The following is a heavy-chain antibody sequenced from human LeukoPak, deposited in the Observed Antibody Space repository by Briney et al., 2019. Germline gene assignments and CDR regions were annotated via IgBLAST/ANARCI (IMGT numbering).Heavy chain of an antibody. Sequence: GGALRLSCAASGFTFSTYWMDWVRQAPGKGLEWVANVKQDGSRKSYVDSVKGRFTISRDNARNSLYLEMNSLRVEDTAVYYCARDWGDESRGQFDAFDIWGQGTRVTVSS. CDR1: GFTFSTYW. D-gene: IGHD3-16*01. CDR3: ARDWGDESRGQFDAFDI. J-gene: IGHJ3*02. CDR2: VKQDGSRK. V-gene: IGHV3-7*04.